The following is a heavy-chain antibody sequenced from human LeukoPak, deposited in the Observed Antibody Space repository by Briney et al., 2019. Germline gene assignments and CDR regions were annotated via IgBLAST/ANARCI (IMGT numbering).Heavy chain of an antibody. J-gene: IGHJ4*02. D-gene: IGHD3-16*02. Sequence: ASVKVSCKASGYTFTSYGISWARQAPGQGLEWMGWISAYNGNTNYAQKLQGRVTMTTDTSTSTAYMELRSLRSDDTAVYYCARDLYYDYIWGSYRYFDYWGQGTLVTVSS. CDR2: ISAYNGNT. CDR3: ARDLYYDYIWGSYRYFDY. CDR1: GYTFTSYG. V-gene: IGHV1-18*01.